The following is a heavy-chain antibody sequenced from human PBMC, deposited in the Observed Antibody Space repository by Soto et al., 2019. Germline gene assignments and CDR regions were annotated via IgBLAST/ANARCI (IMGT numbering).Heavy chain of an antibody. CDR1: GFTFSSYG. Sequence: ESGGGVVQPGRSLRLSCAASGFTFSSYGMHWVRQAPGKGPEWVAVIWYDGSNKYYADSVKGRFTISRDNSKNTLYLQMNSLRAEATAVYYCAREEYCSSTSCYNYGMDVWGQGTTVTVSS. CDR3: AREEYCSSTSCYNYGMDV. V-gene: IGHV3-33*01. D-gene: IGHD2-2*02. J-gene: IGHJ6*02. CDR2: IWYDGSNK.